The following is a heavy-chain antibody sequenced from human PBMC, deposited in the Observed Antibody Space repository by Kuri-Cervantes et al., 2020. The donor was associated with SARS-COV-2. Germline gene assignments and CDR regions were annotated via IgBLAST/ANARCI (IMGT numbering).Heavy chain of an antibody. CDR1: GFTFSSYW. CDR2: IKQDGSEK. Sequence: ETLSLTCAASGFTFSSYWMSWVRQAPGKGLEWVANIKQDGSEKYYVDSVKGRFTISRDNAKNSLYLQMNSLRAEDTAVYYCAKLTYYDSGGDYWGQGTLVTVSS. CDR3: AKLTYYDSGGDY. V-gene: IGHV3-7*03. J-gene: IGHJ4*02. D-gene: IGHD3-22*01.